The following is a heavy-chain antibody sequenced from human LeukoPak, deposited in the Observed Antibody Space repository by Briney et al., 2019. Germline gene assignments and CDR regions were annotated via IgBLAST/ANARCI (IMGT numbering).Heavy chain of an antibody. D-gene: IGHD2-2*01. V-gene: IGHV3-23*01. CDR1: GFTFSSYA. J-gene: IGHJ4*02. CDR3: AKDDLGTSCLWG. CDR2: ISGSGGSA. Sequence: GGSLRLSCAASGFTFSSYAMSWVRQAPGKGLEWVSAISGSGGSAYYADSVKGRFTISRDNSKNTLYLQMNSLRAEDTAVYYCAKDDLGTSCLWGWGQGTLVTVSS.